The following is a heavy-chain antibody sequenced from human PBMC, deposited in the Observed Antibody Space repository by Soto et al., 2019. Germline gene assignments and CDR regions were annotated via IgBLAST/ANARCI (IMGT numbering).Heavy chain of an antibody. CDR3: ARADYGDYPLDYYGMDV. V-gene: IGHV1-18*01. J-gene: IGHJ6*02. CDR1: GYTFTSYG. CDR2: ISAYNGNT. D-gene: IGHD4-17*01. Sequence: QVQLVQSGAEVKKPGASVKVSCKASGYTFTSYGISWVRQAPGQGLEWMGWISAYNGNTNYAQKLQGRVTMTTDTSTSTAYMALRSLRPDDTAVYYCARADYGDYPLDYYGMDVWGQGTTVTVSS.